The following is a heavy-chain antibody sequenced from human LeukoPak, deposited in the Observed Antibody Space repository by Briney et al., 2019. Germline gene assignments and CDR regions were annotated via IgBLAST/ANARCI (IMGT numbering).Heavy chain of an antibody. D-gene: IGHD2-15*01. V-gene: IGHV3-30*18. Sequence: GGSLRLSCAASGFTFSSYGMHWVRQAPGKGLVWVAVISYDGSNKYYADSVKGRFTISRDNSKNTLYLQMNSLRAEDTAVYYCAKDRRRYCSGGSCYVDYFDYWGQGTLVTVSS. J-gene: IGHJ4*02. CDR3: AKDRRRYCSGGSCYVDYFDY. CDR2: ISYDGSNK. CDR1: GFTFSSYG.